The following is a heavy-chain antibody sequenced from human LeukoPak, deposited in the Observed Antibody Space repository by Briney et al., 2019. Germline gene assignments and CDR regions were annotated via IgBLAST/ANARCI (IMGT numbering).Heavy chain of an antibody. J-gene: IGHJ4*02. V-gene: IGHV1-46*01. CDR2: INPSGGST. CDR1: GYTFISYF. CDR3: ARSGGDAIRPFDY. D-gene: IGHD2-21*02. Sequence: ASVKVSCKASGYTFISYFIHWVRQAPGQGLEWMGIINPSGGSTRYAQKFQGRVTMTRDTSTSTVYMEMSSLRSEDTAVYYCARSGGDAIRPFDYWGQGTQVTVSS.